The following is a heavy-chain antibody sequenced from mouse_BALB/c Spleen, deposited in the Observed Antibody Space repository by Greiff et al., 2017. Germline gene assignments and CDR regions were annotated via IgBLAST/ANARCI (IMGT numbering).Heavy chain of an antibody. V-gene: IGHV1-82*01. CDR2: IYPGDGDT. Sequence: QVQLQQSGPELVKPGASVKISCKASGYAFSSSWMNWVKQRPGQGLEWIGRIYPGDGDTNYNGKFKGKATLTADKSSSTAYMQLSSLTSVDSAVYFCARRYYDYDYFDYWGQGTTLTVSS. CDR1: GYAFSSSW. CDR3: ARRYYDYDYFDY. D-gene: IGHD2-4*01. J-gene: IGHJ2*01.